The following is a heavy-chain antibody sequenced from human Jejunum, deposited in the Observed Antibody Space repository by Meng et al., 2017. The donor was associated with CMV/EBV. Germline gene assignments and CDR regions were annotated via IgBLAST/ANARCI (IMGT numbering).Heavy chain of an antibody. J-gene: IGHJ6*02. CDR1: FGYYG. CDR3: ARNYRGSGSYGTHGMDV. CDR2: IDWNGGSS. D-gene: IGHD3-10*01. Sequence: FGYYGLTWVRHAPGEGLELVSGIDWNGGSSDYEDSVKSRFTISRDNAKNSLYLQMNGLRAEDTALYYCARNYRGSGSYGTHGMDVWGQGTTVTVSS. V-gene: IGHV3-20*03.